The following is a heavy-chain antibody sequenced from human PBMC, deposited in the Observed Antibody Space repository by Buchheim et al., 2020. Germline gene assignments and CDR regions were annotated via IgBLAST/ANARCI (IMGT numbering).Heavy chain of an antibody. V-gene: IGHV1-46*03. J-gene: IGHJ4*02. CDR3: ASSSNYDFWSGGF. Sequence: QVQLVQSGAEVKKPGASVKVSCKASGYTFTSYYMHWVRQAPGQGLEWMGIINPIGGAPSSAQQFQGRVTIPRATSTSPFYMELSSLRSEDTAVYYCASSSNYDFWSGGFWGQGTL. CDR1: GYTFTSYY. D-gene: IGHD3-3*01. CDR2: INPIGGAP.